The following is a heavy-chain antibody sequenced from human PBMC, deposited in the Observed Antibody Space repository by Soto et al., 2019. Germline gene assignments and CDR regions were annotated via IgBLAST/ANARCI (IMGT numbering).Heavy chain of an antibody. CDR3: ARRRGLDGYNLRVFDY. V-gene: IGHV4-34*01. D-gene: IGHD5-12*01. J-gene: IGHJ4*02. CDR2: INHSGST. Sequence: SETLSLTCAVYGGSFSGYYWSWIRQPPGKGLEWIGEINHSGSTNYNPSLKSRVTISVDTSKNQFSLKLSSVTAADTAVYYCARRRGLDGYNLRVFDYWGQGTLVTVSS. CDR1: GGSFSGYY.